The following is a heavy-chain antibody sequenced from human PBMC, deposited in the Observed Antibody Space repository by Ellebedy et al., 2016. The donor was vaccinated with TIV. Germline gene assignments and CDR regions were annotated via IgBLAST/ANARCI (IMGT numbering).Heavy chain of an antibody. V-gene: IGHV3-33*01. Sequence: PGGSLRLSCAASGFTFSRSGMHWVGQAPGKGLAWVAIICLDGRKEYSANSVKGRFTISRDNSKNTLYMQMKSLRAEDTAVYYCARDKKTGYMDYWGQGALVTVSS. J-gene: IGHJ4*02. CDR2: ICLDGRKE. CDR1: GFTFSRSG. CDR3: ARDKKTGYMDY. D-gene: IGHD3-9*01.